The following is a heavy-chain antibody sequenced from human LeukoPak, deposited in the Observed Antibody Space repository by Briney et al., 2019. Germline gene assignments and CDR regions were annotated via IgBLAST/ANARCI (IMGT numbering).Heavy chain of an antibody. CDR1: GGSISGYY. Sequence: PSETLSLTCSVSGGSISGYYWTWLRQPAGKGLEWIGRVYTSGSTHYNPSLTTRLTMSVDTSKNQFSLTLSSVTAADMAVYYCARLITGTTTAFDIWGQGTMVTVSS. D-gene: IGHD1-7*01. V-gene: IGHV4-4*07. J-gene: IGHJ3*02. CDR2: VYTSGST. CDR3: ARLITGTTTAFDI.